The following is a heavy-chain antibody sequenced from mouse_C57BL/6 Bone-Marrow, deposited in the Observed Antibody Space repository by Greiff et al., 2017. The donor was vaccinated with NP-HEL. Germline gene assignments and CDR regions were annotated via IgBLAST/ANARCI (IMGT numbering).Heavy chain of an antibody. D-gene: IGHD2-3*01. CDR2: IDPSDSYT. CDR3: ARDGYYAWFAY. Sequence: VQLQQPGAELVKPGASVKLSCKASGYTFTSYWMQWVKQRPGQGLEWIGEIDPSDSYTNYNQKFKCKATLTVDTSSSTAYMQLSSLTSEDSAVYYCARDGYYAWFAYWGQGTLVTVSA. V-gene: IGHV1-50*01. CDR1: GYTFTSYW. J-gene: IGHJ3*01.